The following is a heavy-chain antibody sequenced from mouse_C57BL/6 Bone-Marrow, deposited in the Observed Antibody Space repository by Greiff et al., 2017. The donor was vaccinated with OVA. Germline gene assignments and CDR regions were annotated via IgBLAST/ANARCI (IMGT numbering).Heavy chain of an antibody. V-gene: IGHV1-85*01. Sequence: VQLQESGPELVKPGASVKLSCKASGYTFTSYDINWVKQRPGQGLEWIGWIYPRDGSPKYNEKFKGKATLTVDTSSSTAYMELHSLTSEDAAVYFCARGDDWAYWGQGTLVTVSA. D-gene: IGHD2-4*01. CDR2: IYPRDGSP. CDR1: GYTFTSYD. CDR3: ARGDDWAY. J-gene: IGHJ3*01.